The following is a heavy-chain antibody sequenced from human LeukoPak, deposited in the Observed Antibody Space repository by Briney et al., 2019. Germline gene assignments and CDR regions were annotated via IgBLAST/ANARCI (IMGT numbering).Heavy chain of an antibody. J-gene: IGHJ4*02. V-gene: IGHV3-21*01. CDR2: ISSSSSYI. D-gene: IGHD3-22*01. CDR3: ASGYYDSSGYRDY. CDR1: GFTFSSYS. Sequence: PGGSLRLSCAASGFTFSSYSMNWVRQAPGKGLEWVSSISSSSSYIYYADSVKGRFSISRDNAKNSLYLQMNSLRAEDTAVYYCASGYYDSSGYRDYWGQGTLVTVS.